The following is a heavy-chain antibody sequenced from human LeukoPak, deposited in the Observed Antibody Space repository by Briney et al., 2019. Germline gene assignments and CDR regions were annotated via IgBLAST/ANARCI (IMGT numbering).Heavy chain of an antibody. Sequence: GGSLRPSCAASGFTFSSYAMHWVRQAPGKGLEWVAVISYDGSNKYYADSVKGRFTISRDNSKNTLYLQMNSLRAEDTAVYYCAREISGSYPRGYYGMDVWGQGTTVTVSS. CDR1: GFTFSSYA. CDR2: ISYDGSNK. V-gene: IGHV3-30-3*01. D-gene: IGHD1-26*01. J-gene: IGHJ6*02. CDR3: AREISGSYPRGYYGMDV.